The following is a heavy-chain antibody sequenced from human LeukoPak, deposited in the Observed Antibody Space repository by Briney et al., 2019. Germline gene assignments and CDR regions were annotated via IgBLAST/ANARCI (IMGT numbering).Heavy chain of an antibody. V-gene: IGHV3-23*01. D-gene: IGHD3-9*01. CDR3: ATLTGYHLDAFDI. CDR1: GFTFSSYA. CDR2: ISGSGGST. Sequence: GGSLRLSCAASGFTFSSYAMSWVRQAPGKGLEWVSAISGSGGSTYYADSVKGRFTISRDNSKNTLYLQMNSLRAEDTAVYYCATLTGYHLDAFDIWGQGTMVTVSS. J-gene: IGHJ3*02.